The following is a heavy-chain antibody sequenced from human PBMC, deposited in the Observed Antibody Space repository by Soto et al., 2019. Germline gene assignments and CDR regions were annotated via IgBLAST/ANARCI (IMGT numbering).Heavy chain of an antibody. CDR2: ISNDGSST. Sequence: EVQLVESGGGLVQPGGSLRLSCAASGFTSSSCWIHWVRQTPGKGLVWVSRISNDGSSTNYADSVKGRFTISRDNAKNTVYLQRNSLRAEDTAVYYCARDTYYYDSSDHFSADAFDIWGQGTMVTVSS. CDR3: ARDTYYYDSSDHFSADAFDI. J-gene: IGHJ3*02. D-gene: IGHD3-22*01. V-gene: IGHV3-74*01. CDR1: GFTSSSCW.